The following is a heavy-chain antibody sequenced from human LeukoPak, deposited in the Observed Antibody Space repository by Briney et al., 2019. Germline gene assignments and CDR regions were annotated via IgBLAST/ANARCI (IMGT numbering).Heavy chain of an antibody. V-gene: IGHV1-2*02. D-gene: IGHD3-16*01. J-gene: IGHJ4*02. CDR3: GRDDHWGLGDY. CDR2: INPNTGDT. CDR1: GYTFTGYY. Sequence: ASVKVSCKASGYTFTGYYLHWVRQAPGQGLEWMGWINPNTGDTSYAQKFQGRVTMTRDTSISTAYMDLSRLTSDDTAVCFCGRDDHWGLGDYWGQGTLVTVSS.